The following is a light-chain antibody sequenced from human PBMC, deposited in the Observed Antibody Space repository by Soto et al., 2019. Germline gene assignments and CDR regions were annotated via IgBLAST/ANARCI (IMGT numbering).Light chain of an antibody. CDR3: QHFDGTTFT. Sequence: ILLTQSPVTLSLSPAARATLSCRAGRKIISSYLAWYQQRPGQTPSLLIYGASTRATGIPDRFSGSGSGTHFTLTISRLEPGDFAVYYCQHFDGTTFTFGQGTRLEIK. J-gene: IGKJ5*01. CDR1: RKIISSY. V-gene: IGKV3-20*01. CDR2: GAS.